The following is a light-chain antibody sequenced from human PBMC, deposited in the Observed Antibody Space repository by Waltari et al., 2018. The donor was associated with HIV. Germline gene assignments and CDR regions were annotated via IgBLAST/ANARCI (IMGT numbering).Light chain of an antibody. J-gene: IGLJ1*01. V-gene: IGLV2-14*01. CDR3: SSYTSRNTRV. CDR2: EVS. Sequence: QSALTQPASVSGSPGPSITIPCTGTTSHVGGYKYVSWYHPHPAKAPKLVVYEVSNRPSGISIRFSGSKSGNTASLTISGLQAEDEADYYCSSYTSRNTRVFGTGTKVTVL. CDR1: TSHVGGYKY.